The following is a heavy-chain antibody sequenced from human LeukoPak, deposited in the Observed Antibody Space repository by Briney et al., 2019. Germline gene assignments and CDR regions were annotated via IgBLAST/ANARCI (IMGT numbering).Heavy chain of an antibody. J-gene: IGHJ4*02. Sequence: ASVKVSCKASGYTFTSYGISWVRQAPGQGLEWMGWISAYNGNTNYAQKFQGRVTITADESTSTAYMELSSLRSEDTAVYYCARASPYGDYVEDYWGQGTLVTVSS. V-gene: IGHV1-18*01. CDR2: ISAYNGNT. CDR3: ARASPYGDYVEDY. CDR1: GYTFTSYG. D-gene: IGHD4-17*01.